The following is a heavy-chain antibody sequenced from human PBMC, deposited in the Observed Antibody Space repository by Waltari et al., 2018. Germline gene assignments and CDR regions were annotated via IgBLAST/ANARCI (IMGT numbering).Heavy chain of an antibody. J-gene: IGHJ4*02. CDR3: AREPHYCSGGSCYDY. D-gene: IGHD2-15*01. Sequence: QVQLVQSGAEVKKPGASVKVSCKASGYTFTSYAMHWVRQAPGQRLEWMGWINAGNGNTKYSQKFQGRVTITRDTSASTAYMELSNLRSEDTAVYYCAREPHYCSGGSCYDYWGQGTLVTVSS. CDR2: INAGNGNT. V-gene: IGHV1-3*01. CDR1: GYTFTSYA.